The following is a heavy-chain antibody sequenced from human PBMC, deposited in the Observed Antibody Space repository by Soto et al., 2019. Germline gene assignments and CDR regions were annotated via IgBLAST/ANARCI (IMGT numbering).Heavy chain of an antibody. V-gene: IGHV2-5*02. CDR2: VYWDDYK. J-gene: IGHJ5*02. D-gene: IGHD3-16*01. CDR1: GFSLSTSGVA. Sequence: QITLKESGPTLVKPAQTLTLTCTFSGFSLSTSGVAVGWLRQPPGKAPEWLALVYWDDYKRYSPSLKSRLTITKDTSKNQVVLTMTNMEPVDTATYYCAHRPITFMASWFDPWGQGIPVTVSS. CDR3: AHRPITFMASWFDP.